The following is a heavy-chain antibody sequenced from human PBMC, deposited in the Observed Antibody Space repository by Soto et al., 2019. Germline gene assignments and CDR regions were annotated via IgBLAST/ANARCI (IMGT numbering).Heavy chain of an antibody. V-gene: IGHV4-39*01. CDR3: ARHKRPTQEYYDNSGYGSFDY. CDR2: IYYSGST. CDR1: GGSISSTGYY. J-gene: IGHJ4*02. D-gene: IGHD3-22*01. Sequence: SETLSLTCTVSGGSISSTGYYWGWIRQPPGKGLEWIGSIYYSGSTSYNPSLQSRVTMSVDTSKNQLSLRLSSVTAADTAVYYCARHKRPTQEYYDNSGYGSFDYWGQGTLVP.